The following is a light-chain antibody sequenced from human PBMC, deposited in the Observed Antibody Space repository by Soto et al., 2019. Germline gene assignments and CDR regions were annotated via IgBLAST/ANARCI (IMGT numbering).Light chain of an antibody. J-gene: IGLJ2*01. V-gene: IGLV1-40*01. CDR2: GNS. CDR3: QSYDSSLSGSSVV. Sequence: QSVLTQSPSVSGAPGQRVTISCTGSSSNIGAGYAVHWYQQLPGTAPRLLIYGNSNRPSGVPDRFSGSKSGTSASLAITGLQAEDEADYYCQSYDSSLSGSSVVFGGGTKLTVL. CDR1: SSNIGAGYA.